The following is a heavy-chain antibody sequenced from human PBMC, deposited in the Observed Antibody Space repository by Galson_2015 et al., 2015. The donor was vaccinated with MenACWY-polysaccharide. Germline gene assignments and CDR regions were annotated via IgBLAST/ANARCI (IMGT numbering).Heavy chain of an antibody. J-gene: IGHJ3*02. CDR3: AREGSRIVFHAFDI. V-gene: IGHV3-33*01. Sequence: SLRLSCAASGSRFSNSGMHWVRQAPGKGLEWVAVIQYDGSNKVYADAVKVRFTISRDNSKTTVFLEMNTLGVEDTAVYYCAREGSRIVFHAFDIWGQGTMVTVSS. D-gene: IGHD2-2*01. CDR1: GSRFSNSG. CDR2: IQYDGSNK.